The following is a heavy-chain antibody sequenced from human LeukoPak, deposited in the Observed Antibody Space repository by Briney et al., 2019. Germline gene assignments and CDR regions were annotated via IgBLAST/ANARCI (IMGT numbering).Heavy chain of an antibody. D-gene: IGHD3-10*01. J-gene: IGHJ3*02. CDR3: ARDSGPGTFDI. V-gene: IGHV1-2*02. CDR2: VNPDSGGT. CDR1: GYTFTGYY. Sequence: ASVKVSCKTSGYTFTGYYIHWVRQAPGQGLEWMGWVNPDSGGTTYAQKFQDRVTMTRDTSITTAFMELSRPRSDDTAVYYCARDSGPGTFDIWGQGTMVTVSS.